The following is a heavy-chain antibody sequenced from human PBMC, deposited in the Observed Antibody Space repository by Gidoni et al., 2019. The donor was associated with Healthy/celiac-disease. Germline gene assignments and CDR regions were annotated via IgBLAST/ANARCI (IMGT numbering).Heavy chain of an antibody. CDR2: IYTSGST. CDR1: GGSIRSYS. D-gene: IGHD1-1*01. Sequence: QVQLQASDPGLVKPSETLSLTCTVSGGSIRSYSWSWIRQPAGKGLEWIGRIYTSGSTNYNPSLKSRVTMSVDTSKNQFSLKLSSVTAADTAVYYCARDRGYNWNDEAAFDIWGQGTMVTVSS. J-gene: IGHJ3*02. V-gene: IGHV4-4*07. CDR3: ARDRGYNWNDEAAFDI.